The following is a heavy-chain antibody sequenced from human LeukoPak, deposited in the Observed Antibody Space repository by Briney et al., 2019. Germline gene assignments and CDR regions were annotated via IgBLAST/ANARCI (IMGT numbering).Heavy chain of an antibody. D-gene: IGHD3-22*01. J-gene: IGHJ4*02. CDR3: ARDRGGDYYDSSGYTPVFDY. Sequence: ASVKVSCKVSGYTLTELSMHWVRQAPGKGLEWMGGFDPEDGETIYAQKFQGRVTMTRDTSTSTVYLELSSLRSEDTAVYYCARDRGGDYYDSSGYTPVFDYWGQGTLGTVSS. CDR2: FDPEDGET. CDR1: GYTLTELS. V-gene: IGHV1-24*01.